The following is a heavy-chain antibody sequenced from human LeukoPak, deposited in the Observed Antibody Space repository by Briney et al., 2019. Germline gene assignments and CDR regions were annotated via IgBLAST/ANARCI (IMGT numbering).Heavy chain of an antibody. V-gene: IGHV3-48*01. CDR3: ARDRYLDIDY. CDR2: ISSYSSSI. J-gene: IGHJ4*02. Sequence: GGSLRLSCAASGFTFSSYGMSWVRQAPGKGLEWISYISSYSSSIHYADSVKGRFTVSRDNAKNSLYLQIHSLRTEDTAVYYCARDRYLDIDYWGQGTLLTVSS. D-gene: IGHD2-2*03. CDR1: GFTFSSYG.